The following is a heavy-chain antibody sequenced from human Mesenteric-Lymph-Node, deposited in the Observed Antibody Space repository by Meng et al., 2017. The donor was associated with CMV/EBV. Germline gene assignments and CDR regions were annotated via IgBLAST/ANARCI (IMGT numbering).Heavy chain of an antibody. CDR2: IRYDGSNK. Sequence: GESLKISCAASGFTFNTYDMHWVRQAPGKGLEWVSFIRYDGSNKDYVDSVRGRFSISRDNSKKTLYLQMNSLRADDTAVYYCANEGCNSTTCLGYYFDYWGQGTLVTVSS. D-gene: IGHD2-2*01. V-gene: IGHV3-30*02. CDR1: GFTFNTYD. J-gene: IGHJ4*02. CDR3: ANEGCNSTTCLGYYFDY.